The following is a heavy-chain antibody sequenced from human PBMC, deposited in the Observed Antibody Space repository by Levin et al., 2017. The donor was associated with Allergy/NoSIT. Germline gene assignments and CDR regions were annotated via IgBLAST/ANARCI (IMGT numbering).Heavy chain of an antibody. D-gene: IGHD5-12*01. CDR1: GYSFTSYW. J-gene: IGHJ5*02. V-gene: IGHV5-10-1*01. Sequence: KVSCKGSGYSFTSYWISWVRQMPGKGLEWMGRIDPSDSYTNYSPSFQGHVTISADKSISTAYLQWSSLKASDTAMYYCARIGALDIVATINSGWFDPWGQGTLVTVSS. CDR3: ARIGALDIVATINSGWFDP. CDR2: IDPSDSYT.